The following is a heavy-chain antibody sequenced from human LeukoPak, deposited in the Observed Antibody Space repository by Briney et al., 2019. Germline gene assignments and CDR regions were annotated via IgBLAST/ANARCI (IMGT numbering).Heavy chain of an antibody. V-gene: IGHV4-59*01. CDR1: GGSISSYY. Sequence: SETLSLTCTVSGGSISSYYWSWIRQPPGKGLEWIGYIYYSGSTNYNPPLKSRVTISVDTSKNQFSLKLSSVTAADTAVYYCARGWNYYDSSGYYNWFDPWGQGTLVTVSS. CDR3: ARGWNYYDSSGYYNWFDP. D-gene: IGHD3-22*01. J-gene: IGHJ5*02. CDR2: IYYSGST.